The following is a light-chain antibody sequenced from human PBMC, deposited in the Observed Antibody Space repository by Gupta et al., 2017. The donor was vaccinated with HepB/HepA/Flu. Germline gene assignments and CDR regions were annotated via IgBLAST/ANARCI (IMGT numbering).Light chain of an antibody. CDR1: RSLVSTDGNTY. CDR3: REDKSWPHT. V-gene: IGKV2-30*01. CDR2: KVS. Sequence: DVVLTQSPLSLPVTLGQPASISCTSSRSLVSTDGNTYFDWFHQGPGQSPRRLIYKVSKRDSGVPDRFSGSGSGTDFTLKISRVEAEDLGVYYCREDKSWPHTFGQGTKVEIK. J-gene: IGKJ2*01.